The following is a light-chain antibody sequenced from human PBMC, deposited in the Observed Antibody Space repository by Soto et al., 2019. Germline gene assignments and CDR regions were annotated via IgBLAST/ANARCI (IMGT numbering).Light chain of an antibody. CDR2: GAS. Sequence: EIVLTQSPATLSVSQGERATLSCRASESVSNNLAWYQQKPGQAPRLLIFGASARATGIPARFSGSGSGKEFTLTISSLQSEDFAVYYCQQYNKWPLTFGGGTKVEIK. J-gene: IGKJ4*01. CDR1: ESVSNN. V-gene: IGKV3-15*01. CDR3: QQYNKWPLT.